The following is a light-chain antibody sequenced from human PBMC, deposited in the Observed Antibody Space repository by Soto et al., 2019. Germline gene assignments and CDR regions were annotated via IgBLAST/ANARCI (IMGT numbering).Light chain of an antibody. CDR3: QQYGSSPPYT. Sequence: EIVMTQSPATLSVSPGERATLSCRALQSVGINLAWYQQKPGQAPRLLIYDISTRATGIPARFSGGGSGTEFTLTISSLQSEDFALYYCQQYGSSPPYTFGQGTKLEIK. V-gene: IGKV3-15*01. CDR2: DIS. CDR1: QSVGIN. J-gene: IGKJ2*01.